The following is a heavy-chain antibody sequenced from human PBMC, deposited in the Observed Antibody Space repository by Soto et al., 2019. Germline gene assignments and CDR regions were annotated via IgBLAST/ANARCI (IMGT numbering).Heavy chain of an antibody. J-gene: IGHJ4*02. D-gene: IGHD3-10*01. Sequence: QVQLQESGPGLVKPSQTLSLTCTVSGGSISSGGYYWSWIRQHPGKGLEWIGYIYYTGSTYYNPSLKSPVTISGDTSKNQCSRKLSSVTAADTAVYYGAALYMVRGVRTFDYWGQGTLVTVSS. CDR1: GGSISSGGYY. CDR3: AALYMVRGVRTFDY. CDR2: IYYTGST. V-gene: IGHV4-31*01.